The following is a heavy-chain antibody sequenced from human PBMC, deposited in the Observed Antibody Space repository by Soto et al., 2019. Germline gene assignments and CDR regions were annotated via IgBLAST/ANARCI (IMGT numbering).Heavy chain of an antibody. J-gene: IGHJ4*02. CDR1: RYTFTDYY. Sequence: QVQLVQSGAEVKKPGASVKVSCKASRYTFTDYYIHWVRQSPGQGLEWMGWINPNSGVTKFPQKFQGRVIMTRDTSIDTVYMELSRLTSDDTAVYYCARAGLTTLELATTYWGQGTLVTVSS. CDR2: INPNSGVT. CDR3: ARAGLTTLELATTY. D-gene: IGHD5-12*01. V-gene: IGHV1-2*02.